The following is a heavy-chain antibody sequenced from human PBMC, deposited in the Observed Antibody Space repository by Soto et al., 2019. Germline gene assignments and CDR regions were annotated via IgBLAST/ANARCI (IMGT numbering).Heavy chain of an antibody. CDR1: GGSISSGDYY. D-gene: IGHD2-21*02. CDR3: AINRVTQSDY. J-gene: IGHJ4*02. V-gene: IGHV4-30-4*01. Sequence: QVQLQESGPGLVKPSQTLSLTCTVSGGSISSGDYYWSWIRQPPGKGLEWIGYIFYSGSTYYNPPLKRRVTITADTPKNQFSLNLSSVTAAAGAVYYCAINRVTQSDYWGQGTLVTVSS. CDR2: IFYSGST.